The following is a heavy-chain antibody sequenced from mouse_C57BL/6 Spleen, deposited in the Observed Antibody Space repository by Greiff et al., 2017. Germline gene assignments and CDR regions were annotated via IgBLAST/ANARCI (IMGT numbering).Heavy chain of an antibody. V-gene: IGHV1-26*01. CDR3: ARSDSSGPYYAMDY. CDR1: GYTFTDYY. J-gene: IGHJ4*01. Sequence: EVQLQQSGPELVKPGASVKISCKASGYTFTDYYMNWVKQSHGKSLEWIGDINPNNGGTSYNQKFKGKAILTVDKSSSTAYMELRSLTSEDSVVYYCARSDSSGPYYAMDYWGQGTSVTVSS. CDR2: INPNNGGT. D-gene: IGHD3-2*02.